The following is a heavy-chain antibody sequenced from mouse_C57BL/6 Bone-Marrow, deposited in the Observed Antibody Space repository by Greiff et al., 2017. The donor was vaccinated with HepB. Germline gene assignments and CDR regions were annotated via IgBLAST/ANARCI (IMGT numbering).Heavy chain of an antibody. CDR1: GYTFTEYT. Sequence: VKVVESGAELVKPGASVKLSCKASGYTFTEYTIHWVKQRSGQGLEWIGWFYPGSGSIKYNEKFKDKATLTADKSSSTVYMELSRLTSEDSAVYFCARHGYYGALDWYFDVWGTGTTVTVSS. J-gene: IGHJ1*03. CDR2: FYPGSGSI. D-gene: IGHD1-1*02. CDR3: ARHGYYGALDWYFDV. V-gene: IGHV1-62-2*01.